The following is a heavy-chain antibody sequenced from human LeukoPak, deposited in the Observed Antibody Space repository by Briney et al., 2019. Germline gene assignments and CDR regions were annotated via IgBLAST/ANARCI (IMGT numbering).Heavy chain of an antibody. CDR2: ISYDGSNT. V-gene: IGHV3-30-3*01. CDR3: ARDRFLEWGNWFAP. CDR1: GFTFSSYA. J-gene: IGHJ5*02. D-gene: IGHD3-3*01. Sequence: GGSLRLSCAASGFTFSSYAMRWVRQAPGKGLEWVAVISYDGSNTYYADSVKGRFTISRDNSKNTLYLQMNSLRAEDTAVYYCARDRFLEWGNWFAPWGQGTLVTVSS.